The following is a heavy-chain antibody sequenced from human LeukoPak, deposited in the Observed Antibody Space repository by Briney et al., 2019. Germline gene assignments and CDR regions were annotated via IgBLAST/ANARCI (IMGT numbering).Heavy chain of an antibody. V-gene: IGHV3-23*01. D-gene: IGHD5-12*01. CDR2: SSGSGGST. Sequence: QPGGSLRLSCAASGFTLRSYAMRWVRQAPGKGLEWVSASSGSGGSTYYADSVKGRFTISKDNSKNPLYLQMNSLSAEDTALYYCARPYEPFDYWGQGTLVTVSS. CDR3: ARPYEPFDY. J-gene: IGHJ4*02. CDR1: GFTLRSYA.